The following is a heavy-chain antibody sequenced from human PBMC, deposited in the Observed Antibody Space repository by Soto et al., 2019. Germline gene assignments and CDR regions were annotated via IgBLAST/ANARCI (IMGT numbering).Heavy chain of an antibody. CDR2: INAGNGNT. J-gene: IGHJ4*02. CDR1: GYTFTSYA. CDR3: ASDGTTPFLEWPQARNFDY. Sequence: ASVKVSCKASGYTFTSYAMHWVRQAPGQRLEWMGWINAGNGNTKYSQKFQGRVTITRDTSASTAYMELSSLRSEDTAVYYCASDGTTPFLEWPQARNFDYWGQGTLVTVSS. D-gene: IGHD3-3*02. V-gene: IGHV1-3*01.